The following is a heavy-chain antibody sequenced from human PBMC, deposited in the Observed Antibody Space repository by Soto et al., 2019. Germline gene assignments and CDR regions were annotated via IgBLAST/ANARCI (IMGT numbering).Heavy chain of an antibody. Sequence: QITLKESGPTLVKPTQTLTLTCTFSGFSLSTSGVGVGWSRQPPGKALEWLALIYWNDDKRYSPSLKSRLTITKDTSKNQVVLTMTNMDPVDTATYDCAHRPHSIAVASYYFDYWGPGTLVTVSS. J-gene: IGHJ4*02. CDR3: AHRPHSIAVASYYFDY. CDR2: IYWNDDK. D-gene: IGHD6-19*01. V-gene: IGHV2-5*01. CDR1: GFSLSTSGVG.